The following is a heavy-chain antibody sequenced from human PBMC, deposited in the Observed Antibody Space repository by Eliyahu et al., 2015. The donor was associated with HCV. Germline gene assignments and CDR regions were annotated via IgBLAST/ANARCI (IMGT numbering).Heavy chain of an antibody. CDR1: GGSISSGGYY. CDR2: IYYSGST. J-gene: IGHJ4*02. V-gene: IGHV4-31*03. CDR3: ARGRPLHNWNYAVYFDY. Sequence: QVQLQESGPGLVKPSQTLSLTCTVSGGSISSGGYYWXWIRQHPGKGLEWVGYIYYSGSTYYNPSLKSRVTISVDTSKNQFSLKLSSVTAADTAVYYCARGRPLHNWNYAVYFDYWGQGTLVTVSS. D-gene: IGHD1-7*01.